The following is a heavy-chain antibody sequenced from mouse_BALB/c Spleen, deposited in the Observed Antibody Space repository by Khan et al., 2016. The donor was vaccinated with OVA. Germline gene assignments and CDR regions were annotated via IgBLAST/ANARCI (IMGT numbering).Heavy chain of an antibody. CDR2: INPSDGDT. V-gene: IGHV1S81*02. CDR3: TRSGYGTFAY. J-gene: IGHJ3*01. D-gene: IGHD2-1*01. CDR1: GYTFTSYY. Sequence: VQLQQSGAELVKPGASVKLSCKASGYTFTSYYMYWVKQRPGQGLEWIGEINPSDGDTNFNEKFKSKATLTVDKSSSTAYMQLSSLTYEDSAVYYCTRSGYGTFAYWGQGTLFTVSA.